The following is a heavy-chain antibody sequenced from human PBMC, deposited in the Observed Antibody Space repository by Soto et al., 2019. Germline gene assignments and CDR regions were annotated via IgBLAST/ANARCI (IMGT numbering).Heavy chain of an antibody. CDR3: ARGRILELYFDWFHRTNYYYYGMDV. D-gene: IGHD3-9*01. CDR1: GGYIRSSSYF. Sequence: SETLSLTCTVSGGYIRSSSYFRGWIRLPPGKGLEWIGAFSYSGSPYYTPSLKSRVTISVDTSKNQFSLKLTSVTAADTAVYYCARGRILELYFDWFHRTNYYYYGMDVWGQGTTVTVSS. CDR2: FSYSGSP. J-gene: IGHJ6*02. V-gene: IGHV4-39*01.